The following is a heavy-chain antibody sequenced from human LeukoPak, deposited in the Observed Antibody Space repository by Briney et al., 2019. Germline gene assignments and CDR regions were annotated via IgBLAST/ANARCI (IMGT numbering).Heavy chain of an antibody. D-gene: IGHD6-13*01. CDR1: GGSISTYY. CDR2: IYTSGST. Sequence: PSETLSLTCTVSGGSISTYYWSWIRQPAGKGLEWIGRIYTSGSTNYNPSLKSRVTMSVDTSKNQFSLKLSSVTAADTAVYYCAREPAAALFLPGSYFDYWGQGTLVPVSS. CDR3: AREPAAALFLPGSYFDY. V-gene: IGHV4-4*07. J-gene: IGHJ4*02.